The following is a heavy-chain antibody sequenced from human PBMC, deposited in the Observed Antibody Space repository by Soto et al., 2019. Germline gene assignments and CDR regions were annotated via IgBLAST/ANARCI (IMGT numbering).Heavy chain of an antibody. J-gene: IGHJ4*02. V-gene: IGHV1-18*01. D-gene: IGHD4-17*01. CDR3: ARVRLPTTVTTYHFDY. CDR1: GYTFTSYG. Sequence: QVPLVQSGAEVKKPGASVKVSCKASGYTFTSYGISWVRQAPGQGLEWMGWISAYNGNTNYAQKLQGRVTMTTDTSTSTAYMELRSLRSDDTAVYYCARVRLPTTVTTYHFDYWGQGTLVTVSS. CDR2: ISAYNGNT.